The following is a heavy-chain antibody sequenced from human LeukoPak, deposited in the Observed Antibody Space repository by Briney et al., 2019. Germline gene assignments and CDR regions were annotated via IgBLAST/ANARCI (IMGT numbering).Heavy chain of an antibody. CDR2: ISYDVSNK. D-gene: IGHD5-24*01. V-gene: IGHV3-30*18. CDR3: AKGGRDGYNLGDYFDY. CDR1: GFTFSSYG. J-gene: IGHJ4*02. Sequence: GGSLRLSCAASGFTFSSYGMHWVRQAPGKGLEWVAVISYDVSNKYYADSVKGRFTISRDNSKNTLYLQMNSLRAEDTAVYYCAKGGRDGYNLGDYFDYWGQGTLVTVSS.